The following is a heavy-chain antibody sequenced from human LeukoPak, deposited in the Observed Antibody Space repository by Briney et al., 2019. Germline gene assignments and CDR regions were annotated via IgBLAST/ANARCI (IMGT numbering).Heavy chain of an antibody. J-gene: IGHJ4*02. CDR3: AKVRYYYDSSGSSYYFDY. V-gene: IGHV3-33*06. CDR1: GFTFSSYG. CDR2: IWYDGSNK. D-gene: IGHD3-22*01. Sequence: PGRSLRLSCAASGFTFSSYGMHWVRQAPGKGLEWVAVIWYDGSNKYYADSVKGRFTISRDNSKNTLYLQMNSLRAEDTAVYYYAKVRYYYDSSGSSYYFDYWGQGTLVTVSS.